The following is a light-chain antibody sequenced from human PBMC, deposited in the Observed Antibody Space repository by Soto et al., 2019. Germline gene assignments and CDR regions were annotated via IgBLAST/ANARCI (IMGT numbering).Light chain of an antibody. V-gene: IGKV3-11*01. CDR1: QSVSSD. CDR3: QQRSNWPIT. CDR2: DAS. Sequence: EIVLTQSPGTLSLSPGERATLSCRASQSVSSDLAWYQQKPGQAPRLLIYDASNRATGIPARFSGSGSGTDFTLTISSLEPEDFAVYYCQQRSNWPITFGQGTRLENK. J-gene: IGKJ5*01.